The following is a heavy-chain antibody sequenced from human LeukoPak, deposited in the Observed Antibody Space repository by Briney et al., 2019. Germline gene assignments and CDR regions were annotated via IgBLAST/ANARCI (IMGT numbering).Heavy chain of an antibody. Sequence: GGSLRLSCEASGFTFGNYAMNWVRQAPGKGLECVSAISSSGGNTYYADSVKGRFTVSRDNSKNTLYLQMSSLRGEDTAVYYCARGPYSGSYRFFDFWGQGTLVTVSS. J-gene: IGHJ4*02. V-gene: IGHV3-23*01. CDR2: ISSSGGNT. CDR1: GFTFGNYA. D-gene: IGHD1-26*01. CDR3: ARGPYSGSYRFFDF.